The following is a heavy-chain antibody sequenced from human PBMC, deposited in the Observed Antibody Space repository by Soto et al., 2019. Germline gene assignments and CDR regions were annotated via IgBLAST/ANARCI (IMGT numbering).Heavy chain of an antibody. J-gene: IGHJ6*02. Sequence: QVQLHESGPGLVKPSQTLSLTCTVSGISINTGGYYWTWIRQHPGKGLEWIGFIYYSGSTFSNPSPQSRLSISLGTSENQSSLRLSSVTAADSAVYFCARAPTSYFYGMDVWGQGTKVTVSS. CDR2: IYYSGST. CDR1: GISINTGGYY. CDR3: ARAPTSYFYGMDV. V-gene: IGHV4-31*03.